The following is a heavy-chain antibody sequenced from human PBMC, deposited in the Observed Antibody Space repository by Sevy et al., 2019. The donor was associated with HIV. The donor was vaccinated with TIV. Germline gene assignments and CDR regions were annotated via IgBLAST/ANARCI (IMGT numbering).Heavy chain of an antibody. CDR3: ARGHRVRPDYGENFDY. J-gene: IGHJ4*02. V-gene: IGHV1-18*01. Sequence: ASVKVSCKASGYTFTSYGISWVRQAPGQGLEWMGWISAYNGNTNYAQKLQGRVTMTTDTSTSTAYMELRSLRSDDTAMYYCARGHRVRPDYGENFDYWGQGTLVTVSS. CDR2: ISAYNGNT. CDR1: GYTFTSYG. D-gene: IGHD4-17*01.